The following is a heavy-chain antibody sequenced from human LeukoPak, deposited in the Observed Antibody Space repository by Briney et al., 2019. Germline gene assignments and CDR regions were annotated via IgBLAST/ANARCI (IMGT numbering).Heavy chain of an antibody. Sequence: GGSLRLSCAASGFTFRSYSMNWVRQAPGKGLEWVSSISSSSSYIYYADSVKGRFTISRDNAKNSLYLQMNSLRAEDTAVYYCASLVATDPLRQPAYGDYALEPWGQGTLVTVSS. J-gene: IGHJ4*02. CDR2: ISSSSSYI. CDR3: ASLVATDPLRQPAYGDYALEP. CDR1: GFTFRSYS. V-gene: IGHV3-21*01. D-gene: IGHD4-17*01.